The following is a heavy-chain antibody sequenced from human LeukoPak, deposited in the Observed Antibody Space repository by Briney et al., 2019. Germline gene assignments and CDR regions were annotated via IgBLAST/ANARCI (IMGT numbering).Heavy chain of an antibody. CDR1: GFTFSSYT. J-gene: IGHJ4*02. Sequence: GGSLRLSCAASGFTFSSYTMNWVRQAPGKGLEWVSSISSSSSYIYYADSVKGRFTISRDNAKNSLYLQMNSLRAEDTAVYYCARGAGRGYLDYWGQGTLVTVSS. D-gene: IGHD3-16*02. CDR3: ARGAGRGYLDY. CDR2: ISSSSSYI. V-gene: IGHV3-21*01.